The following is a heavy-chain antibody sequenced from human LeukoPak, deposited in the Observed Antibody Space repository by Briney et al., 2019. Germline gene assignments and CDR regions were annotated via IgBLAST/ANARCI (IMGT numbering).Heavy chain of an antibody. Sequence: PGGSLRLSCAASGFTFSSYSMNWVRQAPGKGLEWIASIRHDGHTYYNPPLRSQFTISVDMSRNQFSLRLNSVTAADTAVYYCARQVATKGEWAFDVWGQGTMVTVSS. CDR2: IRHDGHT. J-gene: IGHJ3*01. D-gene: IGHD5-12*01. CDR1: GFTFSSYS. V-gene: IGHV4-38-2*01. CDR3: ARQVATKGEWAFDV.